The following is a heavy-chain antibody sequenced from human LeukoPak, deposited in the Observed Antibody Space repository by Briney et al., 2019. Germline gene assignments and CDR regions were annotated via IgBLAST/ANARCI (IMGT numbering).Heavy chain of an antibody. CDR2: IYYSGST. CDR1: GGSISSYY. V-gene: IGHV4-59*01. D-gene: IGHD3-10*01. J-gene: IGHJ3*02. CDR3: ARDSRNYYGSGNYIWAFDI. Sequence: SETLSLTCTVSGGSISSYYWSWIRQPPGKELEWIGYIYYSGSTNYNPSLKSRVTISVDTSKNQFSLKLSSVTAADTAVYYCARDSRNYYGSGNYIWAFDIWGQGTMVTVSS.